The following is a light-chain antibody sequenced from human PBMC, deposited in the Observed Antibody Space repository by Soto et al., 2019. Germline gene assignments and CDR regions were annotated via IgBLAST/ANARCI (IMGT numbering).Light chain of an antibody. CDR3: QQRSNWPRT. CDR1: QSVNTY. V-gene: IGKV3-11*01. CDR2: GAS. Sequence: EIVLTQSPATLSLSPGERATLSCRASQSVNTYLAWYQQKRGQAPRLVIYGASNRATGIPARFSGSGSGTDFTLTISSLEPEDFAVYYCQQRSNWPRTFGQGTKVEIK. J-gene: IGKJ1*01.